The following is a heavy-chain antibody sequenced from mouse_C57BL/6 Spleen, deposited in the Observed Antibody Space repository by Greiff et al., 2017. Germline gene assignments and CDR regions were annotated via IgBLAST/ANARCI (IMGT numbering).Heavy chain of an antibody. D-gene: IGHD2-4*01. CDR1: GYAFSSSW. Sequence: VQLQQSGPELVKPGASVKISCKASGYAFSSSWMNWVKQRPGKGLEWIGRIYPGDGDTNYNGKFKGKATLTADKSSSTAYMQLSSLTSEDSAVYFCARGDDYIFDDWGQGTTLTVSS. CDR3: ARGDDYIFDD. J-gene: IGHJ2*01. CDR2: IYPGDGDT. V-gene: IGHV1-82*01.